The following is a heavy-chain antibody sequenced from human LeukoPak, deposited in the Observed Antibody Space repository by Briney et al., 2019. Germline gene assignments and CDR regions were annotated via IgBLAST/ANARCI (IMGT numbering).Heavy chain of an antibody. CDR1: GFTFSSFW. Sequence: GGSLRLSCAASGFTFSSFWMSWVRQAPGKGLEWVANINQDGSEKYYVDSVKGRFTISRDNAKSSLYVQMNSLRAEDTAVYYCARTDFWSGFHRGYFDSWGLGTLVTVTS. CDR2: INQDGSEK. CDR3: ARTDFWSGFHRGYFDS. D-gene: IGHD3-3*01. V-gene: IGHV3-7*05. J-gene: IGHJ4*02.